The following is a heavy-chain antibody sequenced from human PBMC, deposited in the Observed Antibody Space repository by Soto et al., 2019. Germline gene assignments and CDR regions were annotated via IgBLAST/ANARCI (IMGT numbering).Heavy chain of an antibody. CDR3: GKMAWLGDLSGHDF. D-gene: IGHD3-10*01. J-gene: IGHJ4*02. CDR2: ITGSGSNT. CDR1: GFSFSSYG. V-gene: IGHV3-23*04. Sequence: VQLVESGGGVVQPGRSLRLSCAASGFSFSSYGIHWVRQAPGKGREWLSTITGSGSNTYYADSVRGRFVISRDNSKDTLYLQMDSLGAEDTAVYYCGKMAWLGDLSGHDFWGQGTLVTVSS.